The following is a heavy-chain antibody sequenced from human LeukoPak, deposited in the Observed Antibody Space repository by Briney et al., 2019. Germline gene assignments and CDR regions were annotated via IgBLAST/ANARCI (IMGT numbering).Heavy chain of an antibody. CDR3: ASTYDILTGSHLIFDY. D-gene: IGHD3-9*01. V-gene: IGHV1-18*01. J-gene: IGHJ4*02. Sequence: ASVKVSCKASGYTLTSYGITWLRQAPGQGLEWVGWISAYNGKTNCAQKLQGRVTMTTDTSTDTAYMELRSLRSDDTAVYYCASTYDILTGSHLIFDYWGQGTLVTVSS. CDR1: GYTLTSYG. CDR2: ISAYNGKT.